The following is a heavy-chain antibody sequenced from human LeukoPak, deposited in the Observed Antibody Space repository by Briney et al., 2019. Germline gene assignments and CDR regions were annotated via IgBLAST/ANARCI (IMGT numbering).Heavy chain of an antibody. Sequence: PSETLSLTCAVSGYSISSGYYWGWIRQPPGKGLEWIGSIYHSGSTYYNPSLKSRVTITVDTSKNQFSLKLSSVTAADTAVYYCARPIYSYNSSVYKRRYAFDIWGKGKMVT. CDR1: GYSISSGYY. CDR3: ARPIYSYNSSVYKRRYAFDI. J-gene: IGHJ3*02. CDR2: IYHSGST. D-gene: IGHD3-22*01. V-gene: IGHV4-38-2*01.